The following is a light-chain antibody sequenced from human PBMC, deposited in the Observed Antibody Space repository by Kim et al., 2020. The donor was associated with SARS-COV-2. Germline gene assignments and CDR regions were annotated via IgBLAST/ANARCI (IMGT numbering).Light chain of an antibody. CDR1: QSVNRY. J-gene: IGKJ4*01. V-gene: IGKV3-11*01. Sequence: ETVLTQSPATLSLSPGEGATLSCRASQSVNRYLAWYQQKPGQAPRLLIYDASNRATGIPARFSGSGSGTDFTLTISSLEPEDFAIYYWQQRSDWPHTFGGGTKLEIK. CDR3: QQRSDWPHT. CDR2: DAS.